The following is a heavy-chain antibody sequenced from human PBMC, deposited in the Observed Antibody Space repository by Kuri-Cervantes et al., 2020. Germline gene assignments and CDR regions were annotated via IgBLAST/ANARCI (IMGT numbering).Heavy chain of an antibody. V-gene: IGHV4-34*01. CDR2: INHSGST. Sequence: SETLSLTCAVYGGSFSGYYWSWIRQPPGKGLEWIGEINHSGSTNYNPSLKSRVTISVDKSKNQFSLKLSSVTAADTAIYLCARGSRGQLVRVFDYWGQGTLVTVSS. CDR1: GGSFSGYY. D-gene: IGHD6-6*01. CDR3: ARGSRGQLVRVFDY. J-gene: IGHJ4*02.